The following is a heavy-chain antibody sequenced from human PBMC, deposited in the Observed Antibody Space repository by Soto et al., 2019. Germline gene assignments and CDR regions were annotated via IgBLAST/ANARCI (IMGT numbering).Heavy chain of an antibody. CDR2: IYSDGSGT. D-gene: IGHD5-18*01. J-gene: IGHJ4*02. CDR3: ATLNSFGSDY. CDR1: GFTFSNFW. Sequence: PGGSLRLSCAASGFTFSNFWMHWVRQAPGKGLVWVSRIYSDGSGTTYADSVKGRFTISRDNAKSTLYLQMNSLRAEDTAVYYCATLNSFGSDYWGRGTLVTV. V-gene: IGHV3-74*01.